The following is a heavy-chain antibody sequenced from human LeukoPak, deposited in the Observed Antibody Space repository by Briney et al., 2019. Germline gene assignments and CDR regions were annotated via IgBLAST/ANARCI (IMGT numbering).Heavy chain of an antibody. CDR1: GGSISSNSFC. CDR3: AKNDDNVNYYQWMDV. V-gene: IGHV4-39*01. CDR2: VESSGST. Sequence: PSETLSLTCSLSGGSISSNSFCWGWIRQPPGKGLEWIGCVESSGSTNVSPSLRTRVTISVDTSKTQFSMKLMSVSAADTAVYSCAKNDDNVNYYQWMDVWGKGTTVAVSS. J-gene: IGHJ6*04. D-gene: IGHD3-16*01.